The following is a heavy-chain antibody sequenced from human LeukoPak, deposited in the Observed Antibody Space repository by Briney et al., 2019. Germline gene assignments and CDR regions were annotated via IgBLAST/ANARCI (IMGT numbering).Heavy chain of an antibody. J-gene: IGHJ4*02. CDR1: GFTFSSYD. CDR3: ARVSYYEGAFDY. D-gene: IGHD3-22*01. CDR2: IGTAGDT. V-gene: IGHV3-13*01. Sequence: GGSLRLSCAASGFTFSSYDMHWVRQATGKGLEWVSAIGTAGDTYYPGSVKGRFTISRENAKNSLYLQMNSLRAGDTAVYYCARVSYYEGAFDYWGQGTLVTVSS.